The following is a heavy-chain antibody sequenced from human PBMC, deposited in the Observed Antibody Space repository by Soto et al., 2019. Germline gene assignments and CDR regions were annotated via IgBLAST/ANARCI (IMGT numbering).Heavy chain of an antibody. J-gene: IGHJ5*02. CDR2: IYYSGST. V-gene: IGHV4-39*01. CDR1: GGSISSSSYY. Sequence: NPSETLSLTCTVSGGSISSSSYYWGWIRQPPGKGLEWIGSIYYSGSTYYNPSLKSRVTISVDTSKNQFSLKLSSVTAADTAVYYCARQAALQTWGQGTLVTVSS. CDR3: ARQAALQT.